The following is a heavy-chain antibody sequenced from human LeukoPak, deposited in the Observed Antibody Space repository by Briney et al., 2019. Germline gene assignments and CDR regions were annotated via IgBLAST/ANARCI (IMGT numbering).Heavy chain of an antibody. D-gene: IGHD5-12*01. J-gene: IGHJ5*02. CDR1: GFAFNDYY. CDR3: TRDPPPYSGYDYSWFDP. CDR2: IRSKAYGGTT. V-gene: IGHV3-49*03. Sequence: GGSLRLSCAASGFAFNDYYMTWIRQAPGKGLEWVGFIRSKAYGGTTEYAASVKGRFTISRDDSKSIAYLQMNSLKTEDTAVYYCTRDPPPYSGYDYSWFDPWGQGTLVTVSS.